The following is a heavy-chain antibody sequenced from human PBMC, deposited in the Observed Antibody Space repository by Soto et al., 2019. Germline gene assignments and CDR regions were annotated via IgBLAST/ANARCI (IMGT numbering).Heavy chain of an antibody. CDR3: ARAKLCNTLSRPHSFDS. V-gene: IGHV4-4*02. D-gene: IGHD1-26*01. J-gene: IGHJ4*02. Sequence: QVQLQESGPGRVKPSGTLSPTCGVSGGSISSINWWSCVRQPPGQGLEWIGEIYHSGSFNYKPSLKSRVTIVVDKSKNHVSLNLTSVTAADTAVDYCARAKLCNTLSRPHSFDSWGQGTLVTVSS. CDR2: IYHSGSF. CDR1: GGSISSINW.